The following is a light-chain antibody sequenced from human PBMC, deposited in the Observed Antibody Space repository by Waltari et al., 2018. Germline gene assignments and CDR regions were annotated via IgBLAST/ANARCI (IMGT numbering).Light chain of an antibody. CDR2: EDS. Sequence: SYELTQPPSVSVSPGQTASITCSGDELGVKYACWYQQKPGQSPVQVIYEDSKRPSGIPERFSGSNSGNTATLTISGTQAMDEADYYCQAWDSSTPSYVFGTGTKVTVL. CDR3: QAWDSSTPSYV. V-gene: IGLV3-1*01. CDR1: ELGVKY. J-gene: IGLJ1*01.